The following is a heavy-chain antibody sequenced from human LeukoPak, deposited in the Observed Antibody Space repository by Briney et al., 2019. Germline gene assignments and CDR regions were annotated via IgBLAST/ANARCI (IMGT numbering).Heavy chain of an antibody. J-gene: IGHJ6*02. V-gene: IGHV3-21*01. CDR1: GFTFSSYS. Sequence: GGSLRLSCAASGFTFSSYSMNWVRQAPGKGLEWVSSISSSSSYIYYADSVKGRFTISRDNAKNSLYLQMNSLRAEDTAVYYCARDPRTSCSGGSCYYGYYYYGMDVWGQGTTVTVSS. CDR3: ARDPRTSCSGGSCYYGYYYYGMDV. D-gene: IGHD2-15*01. CDR2: ISSSSSYI.